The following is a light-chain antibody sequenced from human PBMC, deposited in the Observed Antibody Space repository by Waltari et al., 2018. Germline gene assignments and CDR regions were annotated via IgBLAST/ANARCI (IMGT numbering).Light chain of an antibody. CDR3: CSYIGSYSVV. CDR2: DVT. CDR1: SSDVGGYNY. J-gene: IGLJ2*01. Sequence: QSALTQPRSVSGSPGQSVTISCTGTSSDVGGYNYVSWYRQHPGKAPKRIIYDVTARPSGVPDRCSGSNSGNTASLTIAGLQAEDEADYYCCSYIGSYSVVFGGGTKLTVL. V-gene: IGLV2-11*01.